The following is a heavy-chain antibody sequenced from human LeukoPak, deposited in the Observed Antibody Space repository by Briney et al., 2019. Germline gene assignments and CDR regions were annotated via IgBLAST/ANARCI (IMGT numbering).Heavy chain of an antibody. V-gene: IGHV3-49*04. D-gene: IGHD3-10*01. CDR3: TRHVYYYGSGSAVI. CDR2: IRSKAYGGTT. CDR1: GFTFSNYV. Sequence: PGGSLRLSCTASGFTFSNYVMSWVRQAPGKGLEWVGFIRSKAYGGTTEYAASVKGRFTISRDDSKSIAYLQMNSLKTEDTAVYYCTRHVYYYGSGSAVIWGQGTMVTVSS. J-gene: IGHJ3*02.